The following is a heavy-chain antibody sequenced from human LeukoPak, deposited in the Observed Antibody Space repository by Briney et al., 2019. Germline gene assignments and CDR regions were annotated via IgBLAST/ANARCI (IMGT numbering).Heavy chain of an antibody. CDR1: GFTFSSYE. CDR3: ARDAITIFGVVIESYYYYGMDV. Sequence: GGSLRLSCAASGFTFSSYEMNWVRQAPGKGLEWVSYISSSGSTIYYADSVKGRFTISRDNAKNSLYLQMNSLRAGDTAVYYCARDAITIFGVVIESYYYYGMDVWGQGTTVTVSS. J-gene: IGHJ6*02. V-gene: IGHV3-48*03. D-gene: IGHD3-3*01. CDR2: ISSSGSTI.